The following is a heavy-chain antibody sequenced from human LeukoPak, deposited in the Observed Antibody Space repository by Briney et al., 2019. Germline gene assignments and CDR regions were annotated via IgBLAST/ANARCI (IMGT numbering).Heavy chain of an antibody. CDR3: ARARAQQLVLWYFDY. V-gene: IGHV4-59*01. CDR2: IYYSGST. Sequence: WETLSLTCTVSGGSISDYYWSWIRQPPGKGLEWIGYIYYSGSTNYSPSLKSRVTISVDTSKNQFSLKLSSVTAADTAVYYCARARAQQLVLWYFDYWGQGTLVTVSS. J-gene: IGHJ4*02. D-gene: IGHD6-13*01. CDR1: GGSISDYY.